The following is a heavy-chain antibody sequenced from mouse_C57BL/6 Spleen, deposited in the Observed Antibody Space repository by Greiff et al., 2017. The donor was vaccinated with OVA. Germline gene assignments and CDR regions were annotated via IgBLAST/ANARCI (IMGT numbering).Heavy chain of an antibody. D-gene: IGHD1-1*02. V-gene: IGHV3-6*01. CDR2: ISYDGSN. J-gene: IGHJ2*01. Sequence: EVKLQESGPGLVKPSQSLSLTCSVTGYSITSGYYWNWIRQFPGNKLEWMGYISYDGSNNYNPSLKNRISITRDTSKNQFFLKLNSVTTEDTATYYCARERGAYGPHDYWGQGTTLTVSS. CDR1: GYSITSGYY. CDR3: ARERGAYGPHDY.